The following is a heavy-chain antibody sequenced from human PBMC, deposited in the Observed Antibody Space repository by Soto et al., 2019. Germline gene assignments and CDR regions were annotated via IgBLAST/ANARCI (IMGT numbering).Heavy chain of an antibody. Sequence: QITLKESGPTLVKPTQTLTLTCTFSGFSLSTSGVGVGWLRQPPGKALEWLALIYWDDDKRYSPSLKSRLTIAKDTSKDLVVLTRANMDPVDTATYFCALEVDGSGSYSPTRYNWFDPWGQGRLVTVSS. D-gene: IGHD3-10*01. CDR3: ALEVDGSGSYSPTRYNWFDP. V-gene: IGHV2-5*02. CDR2: IYWDDDK. CDR1: GFSLSTSGVG. J-gene: IGHJ5*02.